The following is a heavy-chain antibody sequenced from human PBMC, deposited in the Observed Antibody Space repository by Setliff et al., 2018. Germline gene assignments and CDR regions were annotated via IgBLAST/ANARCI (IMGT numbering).Heavy chain of an antibody. D-gene: IGHD6-13*01. CDR2: INIGGGSA. J-gene: IGHJ4*02. Sequence: GASVKVSCKASGYTFTSYYMYWLRQAPGQGPEWMGIINIGGGSASHAQKFQDRVTMTRDTSTNTVYMEVSSLTSDDSAVYYCARGGLAAANKKGVFEYWGQGTLVTVSS. CDR3: ARGGLAAANKKGVFEY. V-gene: IGHV1-46*01. CDR1: GYTFTSYY.